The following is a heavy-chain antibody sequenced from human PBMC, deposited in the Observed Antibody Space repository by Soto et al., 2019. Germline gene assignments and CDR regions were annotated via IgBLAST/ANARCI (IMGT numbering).Heavy chain of an antibody. Sequence: PGESLKISCKGSGSSFTNYWIAWVRQMPGKGLEWMGIIYPGDSDTRYSPSFRGQVTMSADKSISTAYLQWSSLKASDTAMYYCASRPGNEWYSWGQGTRVTVSS. J-gene: IGHJ3*01. CDR1: GSSFTNYW. CDR2: IYPGDSDT. V-gene: IGHV5-51*01. CDR3: ASRPGNEWYS. D-gene: IGHD3-3*01.